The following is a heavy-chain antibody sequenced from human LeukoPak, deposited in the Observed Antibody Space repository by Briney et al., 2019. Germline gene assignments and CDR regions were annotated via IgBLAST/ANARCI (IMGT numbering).Heavy chain of an antibody. D-gene: IGHD1-1*01. CDR2: ISSGSSTI. Sequence: GGSLRLSCAASGFTFGSYSMNWVRLAPGKGLEWLSYISSGSSTIYYADSVKGRFTISRDNAKNSLYLQMNSLRAEDTAVYYCARGIWNDPYYWGQGTLVTVSS. CDR3: ARGIWNDPYY. J-gene: IGHJ4*02. CDR1: GFTFGSYS. V-gene: IGHV3-48*01.